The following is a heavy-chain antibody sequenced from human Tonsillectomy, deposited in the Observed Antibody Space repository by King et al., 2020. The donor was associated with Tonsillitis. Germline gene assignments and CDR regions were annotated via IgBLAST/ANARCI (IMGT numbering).Heavy chain of an antibody. CDR3: ARAHSSGYWAYFYYMDV. J-gene: IGHJ6*03. D-gene: IGHD3-22*01. CDR1: GATFNNYA. Sequence: VQLMESGAEVKKPGSSVKVSCKASGATFNNYAISWMRQAPGQGLEWMGGIIPPFGTGKYAQKFQGRVTITADESTSTAYMELNSLRSEDTAVYYCARAHSSGYWAYFYYMDVWGKGTTVTVSS. V-gene: IGHV1-69*01. CDR2: IIPPFGTG.